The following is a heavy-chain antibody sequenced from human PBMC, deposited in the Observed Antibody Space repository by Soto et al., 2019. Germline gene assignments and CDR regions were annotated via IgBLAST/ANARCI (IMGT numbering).Heavy chain of an antibody. Sequence: VKVSCKASGGTFSSYAISWVRQAPGQGLEWMGGIIPIFGTANYAQKFQGRVTITADESTSTAYMELSSLRSEDTAVYYCARAGARDGYNYPRFWELNYWGQGTLVTVSS. D-gene: IGHD5-12*01. J-gene: IGHJ4*02. V-gene: IGHV1-69*01. CDR2: IIPIFGTA. CDR3: ARAGARDGYNYPRFWELNY. CDR1: GGTFSSYA.